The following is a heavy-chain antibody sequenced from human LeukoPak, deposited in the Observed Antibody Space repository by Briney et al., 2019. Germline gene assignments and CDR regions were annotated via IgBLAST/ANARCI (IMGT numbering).Heavy chain of an antibody. J-gene: IGHJ4*02. Sequence: GGSLRLSCAASGFTLSTYAMNWVRQAPGKGLEWVSGISGSVTSTYYADSVKGRFTISRDSSKNTLYLQMNSLRVEDTAVYFCAKDSNQPAYCSGTSCYPDYWGQGTLVTVSS. CDR3: AKDSNQPAYCSGTSCYPDY. D-gene: IGHD2-2*01. CDR2: ISGSVTST. V-gene: IGHV3-23*01. CDR1: GFTLSTYA.